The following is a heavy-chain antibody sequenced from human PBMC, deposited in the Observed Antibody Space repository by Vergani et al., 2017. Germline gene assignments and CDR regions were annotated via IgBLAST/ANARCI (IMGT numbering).Heavy chain of an antibody. CDR2: ISSSSSYI. CDR3: ASGGSSWYFIY. Sequence: EVQLVESGGGLVQPGRSLRLSCAASGFTFSSYSMNWVRQAPGKGLEWVSSISSSSSYIYYADSVKGRFTISRDNAKNSLYLQMNSLRAEDTAVYYCASGGSSWYFIYWGQGTLVTVSS. D-gene: IGHD6-13*01. J-gene: IGHJ4*02. V-gene: IGHV3-21*01. CDR1: GFTFSSYS.